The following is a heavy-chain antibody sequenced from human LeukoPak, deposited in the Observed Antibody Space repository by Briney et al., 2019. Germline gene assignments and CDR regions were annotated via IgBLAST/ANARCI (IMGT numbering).Heavy chain of an antibody. J-gene: IGHJ4*02. CDR3: ARGPVVGATDYFDY. CDR1: GFTVSNHY. D-gene: IGHD1-26*01. Sequence: GGSLRLSCAASGFTVSNHYMNWVRQAPGKGLEWVSVIYSGGGTHYTDSVKGRFTISRDNSKNTLFLQMNNLRAEDTALYYCARGPVVGATDYFDYWGQGTPVTVAS. CDR2: IYSGGGT. V-gene: IGHV3-53*01.